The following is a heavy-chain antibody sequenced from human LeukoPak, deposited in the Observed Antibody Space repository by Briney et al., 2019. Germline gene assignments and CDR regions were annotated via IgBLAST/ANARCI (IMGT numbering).Heavy chain of an antibody. Sequence: SQTLSLTCTVSGGSISSGGYYWSWIRQPPGKGLEWIGYIYHSGSTYYNPSLKSRVTISVDTSKNQFSLKLSSVTAADTAVYYCARGASASSGWHFDYWGQGTLVTVSS. CDR1: GGSISSGGYY. J-gene: IGHJ4*02. CDR2: IYHSGST. D-gene: IGHD6-19*01. V-gene: IGHV4-30-2*01. CDR3: ARGASASSGWHFDY.